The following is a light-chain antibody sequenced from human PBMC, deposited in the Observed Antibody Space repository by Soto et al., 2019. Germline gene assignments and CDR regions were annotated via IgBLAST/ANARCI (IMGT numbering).Light chain of an antibody. V-gene: IGKV3-20*01. Sequence: EVVLTQSPGTLSLSPGERATLSCRASQSFNSIYLAWYQQKPGQAPRLLIYGASSRATGIPDRFSGSGSGTDFTLTISRLEPEDFAVXXCXXXXXWTFXXGTKVDI. J-gene: IGKJ1*01. CDR1: QSFNSIY. CDR2: GAS. CDR3: XXXXXWT.